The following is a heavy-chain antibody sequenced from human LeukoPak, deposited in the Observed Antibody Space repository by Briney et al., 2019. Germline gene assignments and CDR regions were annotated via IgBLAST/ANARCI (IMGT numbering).Heavy chain of an antibody. CDR2: ISSSGITI. D-gene: IGHD1-26*01. CDR1: GFTLSDYY. J-gene: IGHJ4*02. Sequence: GGSLRLSCAASGFTLSDYYMSWIRQAPGKGLEWVSYISSSGITIYYADSVKGRFTISRDNAKNSLYLQMNSLRAEDTAVYYCARDSNSGSYDYWGQGALVTVSS. CDR3: ARDSNSGSYDY. V-gene: IGHV3-11*04.